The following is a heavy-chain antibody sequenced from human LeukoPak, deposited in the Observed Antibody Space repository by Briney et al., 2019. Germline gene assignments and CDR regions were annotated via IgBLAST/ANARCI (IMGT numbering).Heavy chain of an antibody. CDR2: INPNSGGT. V-gene: IGHV1-2*02. J-gene: IGHJ4*02. Sequence: ASVKVSFKASGYTFTGYYMHWVRQAPGQGLEWMGWINPNSGGTNYAQKFQGRVTMTRDTSISTAYMELSRLRSDDTAVYYCAREGEEAYYDSSGYSLYYFDYWGQGTLVTVSS. CDR1: GYTFTGYY. D-gene: IGHD3-22*01. CDR3: AREGEEAYYDSSGYSLYYFDY.